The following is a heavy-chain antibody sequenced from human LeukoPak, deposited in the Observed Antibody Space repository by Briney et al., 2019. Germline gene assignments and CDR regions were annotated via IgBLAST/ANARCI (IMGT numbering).Heavy chain of an antibody. CDR1: GFTFSTYA. V-gene: IGHV3-23*01. Sequence: GGSLILSCAASGFTFSTYAMTWVRQAPGKGLEWVSAISGSGGRTYYADSVKGRFTISRDNSKNTLYLQMNSLRAEDTAVYYCAKGPYYYDSSGYSRRWFDPWGQGTLVTVSS. J-gene: IGHJ5*02. CDR2: ISGSGGRT. CDR3: AKGPYYYDSSGYSRRWFDP. D-gene: IGHD3-22*01.